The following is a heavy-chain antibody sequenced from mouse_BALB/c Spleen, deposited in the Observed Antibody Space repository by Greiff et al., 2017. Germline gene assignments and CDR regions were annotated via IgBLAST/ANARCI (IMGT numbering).Heavy chain of an antibody. CDR1: GYSITSDYA. CDR2: ISYSGST. J-gene: IGHJ3*01. V-gene: IGHV3-2*02. CDR3: ALAWFAY. Sequence: DVKLQESGPGLVKPSQSLSLTCTVTGYSITSDYAWNWIRQCPGNKLEWMGYISYSGSTSYNPSLKRRISITRDTSKNQFFLQLNSVTTEDTATYYCALAWFAYWGQGTLVTVSA. D-gene: IGHD2-10*02.